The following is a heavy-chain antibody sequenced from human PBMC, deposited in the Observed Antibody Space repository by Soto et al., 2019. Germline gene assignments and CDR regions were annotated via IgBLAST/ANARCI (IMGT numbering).Heavy chain of an antibody. Sequence: QLQLQESGSGLVKPSQTLSLTCAVSGGSISSGGYSWSWIRQPPGKGLEWIGYIYHSGSTYYNPSLKSRVTISVDRSKNQFSLKLSSVTAADTAVYYCARGPYYDILTGYPEYFDYWGQGTLVTVSS. D-gene: IGHD3-9*01. V-gene: IGHV4-30-2*01. CDR2: IYHSGST. J-gene: IGHJ4*02. CDR1: GGSISSGGYS. CDR3: ARGPYYDILTGYPEYFDY.